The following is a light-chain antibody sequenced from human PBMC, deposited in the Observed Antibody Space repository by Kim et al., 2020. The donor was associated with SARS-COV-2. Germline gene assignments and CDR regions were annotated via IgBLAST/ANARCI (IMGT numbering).Light chain of an antibody. CDR2: DAS. V-gene: IGKV1-33*01. CDR3: QQYDIPPYT. Sequence: SASVGDRVTITCQASQDIRNYVNWYQQKAGKAPKLLIYDASNLETGVPSRLSGSGSGTDFTFTISSLQPEDIATYYCQQYDIPPYTFGQGTKLEI. CDR1: QDIRNY. J-gene: IGKJ2*01.